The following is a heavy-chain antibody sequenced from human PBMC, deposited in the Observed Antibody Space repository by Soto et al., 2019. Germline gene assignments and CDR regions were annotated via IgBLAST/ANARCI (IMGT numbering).Heavy chain of an antibody. CDR2: IYPGDSDT. D-gene: IGHD3-10*01. V-gene: IGHV5-51*01. CDR3: ASAYGSGSYLVHETDAIDI. CDR1: GYSFTSYW. J-gene: IGHJ3*02. Sequence: GESLKISCKGSGYSFTSYWIGWVRQMPGKGLEWMGIIYPGDSDTRYSPSFQGQVTISADKSISTAYLQWSSLKASDTAMYYCASAYGSGSYLVHETDAIDIWGQGTMVTVSS.